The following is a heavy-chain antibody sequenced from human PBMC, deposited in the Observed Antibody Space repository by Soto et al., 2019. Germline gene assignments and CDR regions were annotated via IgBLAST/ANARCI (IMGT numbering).Heavy chain of an antibody. CDR1: GGSFSGYY. D-gene: IGHD5-18*01. V-gene: IGHV4-34*01. CDR2: INHSGST. Sequence: PSETLSLTCAVYGGSFSGYYWSWIRQPPGKGLEWIGEINHSGSTNYNPSLKSRVTISVDTSKNQFSLKLSSVTAADTAVYYYASRRGYSYGAFRFDPWGQGTLVTVSS. CDR3: ASRRGYSYGAFRFDP. J-gene: IGHJ5*02.